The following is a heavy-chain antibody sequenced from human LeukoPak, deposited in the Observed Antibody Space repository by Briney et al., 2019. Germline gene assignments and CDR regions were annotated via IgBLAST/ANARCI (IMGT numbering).Heavy chain of an antibody. CDR1: GGSFSGYY. J-gene: IGHJ5*02. CDR3: ARGRGAAPGTNWFDP. D-gene: IGHD6-13*01. V-gene: IGHV4-34*01. CDR2: INHSGST. Sequence: PSETLSLTCAIYGGSFSGYYWSWIRQPPGKGLEWIGEINHSGSTNYNPSLKSRVTISVDTPKDQFSLKLSSVTAADTAVYYCARGRGAAPGTNWFDPWGQGPLVTVSS.